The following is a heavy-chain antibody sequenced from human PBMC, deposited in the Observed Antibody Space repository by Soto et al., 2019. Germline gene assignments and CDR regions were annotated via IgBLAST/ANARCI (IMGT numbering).Heavy chain of an antibody. D-gene: IGHD4-17*01. V-gene: IGHV3-33*01. CDR3: AREYIDYGALYYYYYGMDV. CDR1: GFTFSSYG. J-gene: IGHJ6*02. CDR2: IWYDGSNK. Sequence: PGGSLRLSCAASGFTFSSYGMHWVRQAPGKGLEWVAVIWYDGSNKYYADSVKGRFTISRDNSKNTLYLQMNSLRAEDTAVYYCAREYIDYGALYYYYYGMDVWGQGTTVTVSS.